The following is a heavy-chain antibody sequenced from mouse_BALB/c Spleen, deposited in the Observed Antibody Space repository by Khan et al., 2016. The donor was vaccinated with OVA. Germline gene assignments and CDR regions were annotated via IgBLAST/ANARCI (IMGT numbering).Heavy chain of an antibody. CDR3: ARIQGGDFDY. J-gene: IGHJ2*01. Sequence: EVQLQESGPGLVKPSQSLSLTCTVTGYSITSDYAWNWIRQFPGNKLEWMGYISYSGNTKYNPYLKSRISITRDTSKNQFFLQLNFVTIEDTATYYGARIQGGDFDYWGQGTTLTVSS. CDR1: GYSITSDYA. V-gene: IGHV3-2*02. CDR2: ISYSGNT. D-gene: IGHD3-2*02.